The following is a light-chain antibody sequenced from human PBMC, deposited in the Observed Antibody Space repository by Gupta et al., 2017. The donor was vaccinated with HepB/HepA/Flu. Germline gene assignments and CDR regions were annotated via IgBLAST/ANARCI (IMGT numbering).Light chain of an antibody. CDR3: QKYLAPPRT. CDR2: WTS. CDR1: QSVFSSSTNRHY. V-gene: IGKV4-1*01. Sequence: DLVLTQSPDSLAVSLGERATITCKSSQSVFSSSTNRHYLAWYQQKPGQIPKLHFYWTSTRESGVPDRFSGGGSGTTFTLTLSSLQAEDVAVYDGQKYLAPPRTFGQGTKVEIK. J-gene: IGKJ1*01.